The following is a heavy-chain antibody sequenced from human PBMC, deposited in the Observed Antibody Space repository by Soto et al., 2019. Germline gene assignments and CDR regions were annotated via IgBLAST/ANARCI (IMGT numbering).Heavy chain of an antibody. Sequence: QLQLQESGPGLVKPSGTLSLPCTVSGGSITSSSYYWGWIRQPPGKGLDWIGSIYYGESAYYNPSLKSRVTISVATSKNQFSLKLSSVTAADTAVYYCARHKWELSPVFDYWGQGTLVTVSS. D-gene: IGHD1-26*01. CDR1: GGSITSSSYY. CDR3: ARHKWELSPVFDY. J-gene: IGHJ4*02. V-gene: IGHV4-39*01. CDR2: IYYGESA.